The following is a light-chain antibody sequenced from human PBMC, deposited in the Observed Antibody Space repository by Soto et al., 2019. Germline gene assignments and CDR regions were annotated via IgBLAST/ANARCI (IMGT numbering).Light chain of an antibody. CDR3: QSSDSSLSGDV. V-gene: IGLV1-40*01. CDR2: GNS. Sequence: QSVLTQPPSVSGAPGQRVTISCTGSSSNIGAGYDVHWYQQLPGTAPKLLIYGNSNRPSGVPDRFSGSKSGTSASLAITGLQAEDEADYYCQSSDSSLSGDVFGTGTKLTVL. CDR1: SSNIGAGYD. J-gene: IGLJ1*01.